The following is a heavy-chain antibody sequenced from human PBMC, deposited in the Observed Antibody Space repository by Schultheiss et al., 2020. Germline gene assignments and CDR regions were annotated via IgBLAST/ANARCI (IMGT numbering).Heavy chain of an antibody. CDR2: ISWNSGSI. J-gene: IGHJ6*03. D-gene: IGHD3-10*01. CDR3: ARDSQDYYGSGSYSDYMDV. V-gene: IGHV3-9*01. CDR1: GFTFDDYA. Sequence: GGSLRLSCAASGFTFDDYAMHWVRQAPGKGLEWVSGISWNSGSIGYADSVKGRFTISRDNAKNSLYLQMNSLRAEDTAVYYCARDSQDYYGSGSYSDYMDVWGKGTTVTVSS.